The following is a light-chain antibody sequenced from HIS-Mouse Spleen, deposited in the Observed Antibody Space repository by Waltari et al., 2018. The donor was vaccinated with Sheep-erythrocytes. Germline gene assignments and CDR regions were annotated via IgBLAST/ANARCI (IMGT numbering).Light chain of an antibody. CDR3: QAWDSSLYV. CDR1: KLGDKY. V-gene: IGLV3-1*01. Sequence: SYELTQPPSVSVSPAQTASITCSGDKLGDKYACWYQQTPGQPPVLVIYQDNKRPSGIPERFAGSNSGNTATLTISGTQAMDEADYYCQAWDSSLYVFGTGTKVTVL. CDR2: QDN. J-gene: IGLJ1*01.